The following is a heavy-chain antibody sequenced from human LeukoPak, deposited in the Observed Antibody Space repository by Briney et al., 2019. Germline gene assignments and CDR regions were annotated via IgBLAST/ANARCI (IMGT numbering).Heavy chain of an antibody. D-gene: IGHD3-10*01. V-gene: IGHV4-34*01. Sequence: SETLSLTCAVYGGSFSGYYWSWIRQPPGKGLEWIGEINHSGSTNYNPSLKSRVTISVDTSKNQFSLKLSSVTAADTAVYYCARGRTPLYYYGSGSFYDYWGQGTLVTVSS. J-gene: IGHJ4*02. CDR2: INHSGST. CDR3: ARGRTPLYYYGSGSFYDY. CDR1: GGSFSGYY.